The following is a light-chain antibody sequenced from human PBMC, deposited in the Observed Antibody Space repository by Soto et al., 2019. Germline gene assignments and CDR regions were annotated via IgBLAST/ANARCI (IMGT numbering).Light chain of an antibody. J-gene: IGKJ1*01. CDR2: GAS. CDR3: QQYSSYST. Sequence: DIQLTQSPSFLSASVGDRVTITCRASQDISSYLAWYQQKPGKAPKVLIYGASSLENGVPSRFSGSGSGTDFTLTISSLQPDDFAVYYCQQYSSYSTFGQGTKVDNK. V-gene: IGKV1-9*01. CDR1: QDISSY.